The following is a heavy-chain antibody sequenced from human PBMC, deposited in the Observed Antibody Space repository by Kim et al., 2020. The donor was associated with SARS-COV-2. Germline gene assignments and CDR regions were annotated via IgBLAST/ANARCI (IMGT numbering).Heavy chain of an antibody. V-gene: IGHV1-3*01. D-gene: IGHD3-10*01. CDR3: ARADYYGAFDI. Sequence: KYSQKFQGQVTITRDTSASTAYMELSSLRSEDTAVYYCARADYYGAFDIWGQGTMVTVSS. J-gene: IGHJ3*02.